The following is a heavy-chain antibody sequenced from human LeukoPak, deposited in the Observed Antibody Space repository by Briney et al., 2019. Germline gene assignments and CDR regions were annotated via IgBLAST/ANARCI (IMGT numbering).Heavy chain of an antibody. V-gene: IGHV3-23*01. Sequence: GSLGLSCAASGFTFSNYAMSWVRQAPGKGLEWVSAVGGGGSNTYYADSVKGRFTISRDNSKNTLYLQMSSLRAEDTAVYYRAIPNRYGDYDYWGQGTLVTVSS. CDR3: AIPNRYGDYDY. J-gene: IGHJ4*02. D-gene: IGHD4-17*01. CDR1: GFTFSNYA. CDR2: VGGGGSNT.